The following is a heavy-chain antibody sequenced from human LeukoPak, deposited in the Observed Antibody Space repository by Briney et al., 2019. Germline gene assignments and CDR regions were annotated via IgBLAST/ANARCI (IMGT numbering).Heavy chain of an antibody. CDR3: ARGTGGGPAAMDY. Sequence: GGSLRLSCAASGFTFSSYSMNWVRQAPGKGLEWVSSISSSSSYIYYADSVKGRFTISRDNAKNSLYLQMNSLRAGDTAVYYCARGTGGGPAAMDYWGQGTLVTVSS. D-gene: IGHD2-2*01. CDR2: ISSSSSYI. J-gene: IGHJ4*02. CDR1: GFTFSSYS. V-gene: IGHV3-21*01.